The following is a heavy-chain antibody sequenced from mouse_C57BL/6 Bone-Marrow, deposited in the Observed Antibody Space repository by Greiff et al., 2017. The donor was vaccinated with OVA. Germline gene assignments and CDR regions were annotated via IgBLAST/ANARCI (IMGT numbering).Heavy chain of an antibody. CDR3: TRQLDFDY. V-gene: IGHV5-6*01. CDR1: GFTFSSYG. J-gene: IGHJ2*01. Sequence: EVKLMESGGDLVKPGGSLKLSCAASGFTFSSYGMSWVRQTPDKRLEWVANISSGGSYNYYPDRVKGLFTISRDNAKNTLYLQLISLKTEDTAMYYCTRQLDFDYWGQGTTLTVSS. CDR2: ISSGGSYN.